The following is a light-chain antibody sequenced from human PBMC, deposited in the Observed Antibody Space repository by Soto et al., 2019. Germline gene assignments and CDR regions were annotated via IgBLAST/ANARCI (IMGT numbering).Light chain of an antibody. V-gene: IGKV1-27*01. Sequence: DFQMTQSPSSLSASVGDRVTITCRASQDISDHLAWYQHKPGKVPKLLIYEASTLQSGVTSRFSGGGSGTDFTLTISSLQPEDVATYYCQKYNRTPGTFGQGTKVELK. CDR3: QKYNRTPGT. CDR1: QDISDH. CDR2: EAS. J-gene: IGKJ1*01.